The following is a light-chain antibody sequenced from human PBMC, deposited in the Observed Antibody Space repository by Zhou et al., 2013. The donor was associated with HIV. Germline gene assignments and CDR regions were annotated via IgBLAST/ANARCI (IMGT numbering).Light chain of an antibody. Sequence: DIVLTQSPATLSLSPGERATLSCRASQSVGSYLAWYQQKPGQAPRLLIYGASSRATGIPDRFSGSGSGTDFTLTISRLEPEDFAVYYCQQNGGSPTFGGGTKVEIK. CDR1: QSVGSY. V-gene: IGKV3-20*01. CDR3: QQNGGSPT. J-gene: IGKJ4*01. CDR2: GAS.